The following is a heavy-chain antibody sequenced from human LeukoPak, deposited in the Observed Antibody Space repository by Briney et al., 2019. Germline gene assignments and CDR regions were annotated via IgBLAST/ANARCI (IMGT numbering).Heavy chain of an antibody. V-gene: IGHV1-69*04. J-gene: IGHJ3*02. CDR2: IIPILGIA. CDR3: ARAPGIAAIGAFDI. Sequence: GASVKLSCKAAGGTVSSYAISWVRQAHGQGLEWMGRIIPILGIANYAQKFQGSVTITADKSTSTAYMELSSLESEDTAVYYCARAPGIAAIGAFDIWGQGTLVTVSS. D-gene: IGHD6-25*01. CDR1: GGTVSSYA.